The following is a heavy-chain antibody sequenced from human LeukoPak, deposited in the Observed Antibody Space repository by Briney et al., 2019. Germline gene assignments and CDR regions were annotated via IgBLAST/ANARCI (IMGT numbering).Heavy chain of an antibody. V-gene: IGHV4-61*02. CDR3: ARHSSDYYGPFDY. D-gene: IGHD6-19*01. CDR2: IYTSGST. Sequence: SETLSLTCIVSGGPIITSSYHWSWIRQPAGKGLEWIGRIYTSGSTNYNPSLKSRVTMSVDTSKNQFSLKLSSVTAADTAVYYCARHSSDYYGPFDYWGQGTLVTVSS. J-gene: IGHJ4*02. CDR1: GGPIITSSYH.